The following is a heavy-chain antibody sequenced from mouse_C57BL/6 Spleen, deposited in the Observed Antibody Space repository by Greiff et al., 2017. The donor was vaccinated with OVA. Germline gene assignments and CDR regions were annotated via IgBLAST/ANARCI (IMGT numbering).Heavy chain of an antibody. D-gene: IGHD1-1*01. J-gene: IGHJ1*03. CDR2: IDPSDSYT. CDR3: ERRVYYGSGYDWYFDV. CDR1: GYTFTSYW. V-gene: IGHV1-59*01. Sequence: QVQLQQPGAELVRPGTSVKLSCKASGYTFTSYWMHWVKQRPGQGLEWIGVIDPSDSYTNYNQKFKGKATLTVDTSSSTAYVQLSSLTSEDSAVYDCERRVYYGSGYDWYFDVWGTGTTVTVAS.